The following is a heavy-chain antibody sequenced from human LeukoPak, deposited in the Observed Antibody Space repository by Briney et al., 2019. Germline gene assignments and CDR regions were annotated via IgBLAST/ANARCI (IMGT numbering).Heavy chain of an antibody. Sequence: YRRFSGRGSGYSFTNYWIGSVRQMPGQGLEWMGIIHPGDSDTRYSPSFQGQVTISVDRSVTTAYLQWSSLKASDTAMYFCAGLPHRYFHFWGQGTLVTVSS. CDR1: GYSFTNYW. V-gene: IGHV5-51*01. D-gene: IGHD5-12*01. J-gene: IGHJ4*02. CDR2: IHPGDSDT. CDR3: AGLPHRYFHF.